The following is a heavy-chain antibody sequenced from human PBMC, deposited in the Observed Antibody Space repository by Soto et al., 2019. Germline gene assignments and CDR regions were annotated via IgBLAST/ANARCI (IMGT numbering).Heavy chain of an antibody. Sequence: QVQVVQSGAEVKKPGASVKVSCKASGYTFTGYYMHWVRQAPGQGLEWMGWINPSSGGTNYAQKFHDRVTMTRAKASTTAFMVRRSQRSDDTAVYYRAREEFGDYGDYDNCFDPWGQGRLVAVSS. CDR3: AREEFGDYGDYDNCFDP. CDR2: INPSSGGT. J-gene: IGHJ5*02. V-gene: IGHV1-2*02. CDR1: GYTFTGYY. D-gene: IGHD4-17*01.